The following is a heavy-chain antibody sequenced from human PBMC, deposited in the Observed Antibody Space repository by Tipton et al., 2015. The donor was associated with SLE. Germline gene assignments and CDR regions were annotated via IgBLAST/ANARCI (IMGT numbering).Heavy chain of an antibody. D-gene: IGHD4-23*01. CDR3: ARVLDMVVTPFDY. J-gene: IGHJ4*02. Sequence: TLSLTCTVSACSISSAYSWGWIRQPPGKGLEWIGEINHSGSTNYNPSLKSRVTISVDTSKNQFSLRLTSVTAADTAVYYCARVLDMVVTPFDYWGQGTLVTVSS. CDR2: INHSGST. CDR1: ACSISSAYS. V-gene: IGHV4-38-2*02.